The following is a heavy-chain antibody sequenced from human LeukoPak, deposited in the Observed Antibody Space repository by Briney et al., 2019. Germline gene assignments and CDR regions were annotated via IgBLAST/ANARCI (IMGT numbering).Heavy chain of an antibody. J-gene: IGHJ4*02. CDR3: AHANPSWSGYYDSSWSFDY. D-gene: IGHD3-22*01. CDR1: GFSLSTSGVG. V-gene: IGHV2-5*01. CDR2: IYWNDDK. Sequence: SGPTLVNPTQTLTLTCTFSGFSLSTSGVGVGWIRQPPGKALEWLALIYWNDDKRYSPSLKSRLTITKDTSKNQVVLTMTNMDPVDTATYYCAHANPSWSGYYDSSWSFDYWGQGTLVTVSS.